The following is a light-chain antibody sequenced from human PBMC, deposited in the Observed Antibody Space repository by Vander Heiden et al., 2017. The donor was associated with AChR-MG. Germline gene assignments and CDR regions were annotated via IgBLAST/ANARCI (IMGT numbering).Light chain of an antibody. CDR2: GEN. J-gene: IGLJ2*01. CDR3: MSRDSSGNHLI. V-gene: IGLV3-19*01. Sequence: SSELTQDPAVSVALGQTVRITCQGDSLTPYYASLYQQRPGQAPMLVIYGENSRPSGIPYRFSGSSSGNTASLTITGAQAEDEADYHCMSRDSSGNHLIFGGGTKLTVL. CDR1: SLTPYY.